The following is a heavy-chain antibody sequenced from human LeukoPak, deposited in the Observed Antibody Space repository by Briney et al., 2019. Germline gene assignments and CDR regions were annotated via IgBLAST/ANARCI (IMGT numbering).Heavy chain of an antibody. V-gene: IGHV5-51*01. CDR2: IYPHDSDT. CDR3: ARRFYYENTAYRGFDY. D-gene: IGHD3-22*01. Sequence: GESLKISCKGSGYTFSTYWIGWVRQLPGKGLEWMGLIYPHDSDTTYSPSFQGQVTISADKSISTAFLQFNSLKASDSAIYFCARRFYYENTAYRGFDYWGRGTLVTVSS. J-gene: IGHJ4*02. CDR1: GYTFSTYW.